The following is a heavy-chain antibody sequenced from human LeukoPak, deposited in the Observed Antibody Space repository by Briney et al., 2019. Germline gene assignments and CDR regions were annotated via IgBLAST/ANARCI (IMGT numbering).Heavy chain of an antibody. Sequence: PGRSLRLSCAASGFTFSSYGMHWVRQAPGKGLEWVAVISYDGSNKYYADSVKGRFTISRDNSKNTLYLQMNSLRAEDTAVYYCAKAPPNSSGWYVGYYYYGMDVWGQGTTVTVSS. V-gene: IGHV3-30*18. CDR3: AKAPPNSSGWYVGYYYYGMDV. J-gene: IGHJ6*02. D-gene: IGHD6-19*01. CDR2: ISYDGSNK. CDR1: GFTFSSYG.